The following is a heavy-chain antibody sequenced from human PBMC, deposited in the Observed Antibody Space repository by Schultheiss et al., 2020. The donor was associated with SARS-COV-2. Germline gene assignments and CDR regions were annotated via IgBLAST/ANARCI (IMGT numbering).Heavy chain of an antibody. V-gene: IGHV3-7*05. J-gene: IGHJ5*02. CDR3: ARGVGVGSSWIMERSGWFGP. Sequence: GGSLRLSCAASGFTFSSYWMSWVRQAPGKGLEWVANIKQDGSEKYYVDSVKGRFTISRDNAKNSLYLQMNSLRAEDTAVYYCARGVGVGSSWIMERSGWFGPWGQGTLVTVSS. D-gene: IGHD6-13*01. CDR2: IKQDGSEK. CDR1: GFTFSSYW.